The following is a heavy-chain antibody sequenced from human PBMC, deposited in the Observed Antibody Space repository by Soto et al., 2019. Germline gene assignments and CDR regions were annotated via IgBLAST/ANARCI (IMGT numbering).Heavy chain of an antibody. D-gene: IGHD2-2*01. Sequence: QVQLVQSGAEVKKPGSSVKVSCKASGGTFSSYAISWVRQAPGQGLEWMGGIIPIFGTANYAQKFQGRVTITADESTSTDYMELSSLRSEDTAVYYCARGDCISTSCYAVDYYYYGMDVWGQGTTVTVSS. J-gene: IGHJ6*02. V-gene: IGHV1-69*12. CDR2: IIPIFGTA. CDR1: GGTFSSYA. CDR3: ARGDCISTSCYAVDYYYYGMDV.